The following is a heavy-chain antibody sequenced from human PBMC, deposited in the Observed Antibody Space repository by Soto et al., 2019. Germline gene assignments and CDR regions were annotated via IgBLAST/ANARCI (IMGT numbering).Heavy chain of an antibody. J-gene: IGHJ5*02. CDR1: GGSVSSGRYY. Sequence: SETLSLTCTVSGGSVSSGRYYWSWIRQPPGKGMEWIGYIYYSGSTNYNPSLKSRVIISVDTSKNQFSLKLSSGTAADTAVYYCARALGYCSGGSCYENWFDPWGQGTLVTVSS. D-gene: IGHD2-15*01. V-gene: IGHV4-61*01. CDR2: IYYSGST. CDR3: ARALGYCSGGSCYENWFDP.